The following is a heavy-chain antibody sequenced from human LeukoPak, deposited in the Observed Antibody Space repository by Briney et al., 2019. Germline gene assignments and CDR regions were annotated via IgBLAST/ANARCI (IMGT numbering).Heavy chain of an antibody. CDR2: IIPIFGIA. D-gene: IGHD5-24*01. Sequence: SVKVSCKASGGTFSSYAISWVRQAPGQGLEWMGRIIPIFGIANYAQKFQGRVTITADKSTSTAYMELSSLRSEDTAVYYCARGGNRDLYNWFDPWGQGTLVTVSS. CDR1: GGTFSSYA. CDR3: ARGGNRDLYNWFDP. J-gene: IGHJ5*02. V-gene: IGHV1-69*04.